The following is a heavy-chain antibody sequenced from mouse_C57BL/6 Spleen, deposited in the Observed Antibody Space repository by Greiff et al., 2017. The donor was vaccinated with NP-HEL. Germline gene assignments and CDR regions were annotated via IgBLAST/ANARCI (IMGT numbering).Heavy chain of an antibody. CDR2: ISYDGSN. Sequence: DVQLQESGPGLVKPSQSLSLTCSVTGYSITSGYYWNWIRQFPGNKLEWMGYISYDGSNNYNPSLKNRISITRDTSKNQFFLKLNSVTTEDTATYYCARGDYYYGSSYVGGYWGQGTTLTVSS. V-gene: IGHV3-6*01. CDR3: ARGDYYYGSSYVGGY. D-gene: IGHD1-1*01. CDR1: GYSITSGYY. J-gene: IGHJ2*01.